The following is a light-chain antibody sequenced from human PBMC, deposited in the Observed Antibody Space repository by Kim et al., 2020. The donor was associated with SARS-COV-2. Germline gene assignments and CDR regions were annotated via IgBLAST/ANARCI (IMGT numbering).Light chain of an antibody. J-gene: IGLJ2*01. Sequence: SSELTQDPAVSVALGQTVRITCQGDSLRSYYASWYQQRPGQAPVVVMYGKNNRPSGIPDRFSGSRSGNTASLTITGAHAEDEAEYYCNSRDSSGNHVVFGGGTQLTVL. V-gene: IGLV3-19*01. CDR3: NSRDSSGNHVV. CDR1: SLRSYY. CDR2: GKN.